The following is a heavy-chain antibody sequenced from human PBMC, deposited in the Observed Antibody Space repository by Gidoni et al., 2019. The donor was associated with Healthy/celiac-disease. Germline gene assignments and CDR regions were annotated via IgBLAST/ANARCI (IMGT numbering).Heavy chain of an antibody. J-gene: IGHJ5*02. CDR2: FYYSGST. V-gene: IGHV4-39*01. CDR3: ATSLYDFWSGYYTNWFDP. D-gene: IGHD3-3*01. Sequence: QLQLQESGPGLVKPSETLSLTCTVSGGSISSSSYYWGWIRQPPGKGLEWIGSFYYSGSTYYNPSLKSRVTISVDTSKNQFSLKLSSVTAADTAVYYCATSLYDFWSGYYTNWFDPWGQGTLVTVSS. CDR1: GGSISSSSYY.